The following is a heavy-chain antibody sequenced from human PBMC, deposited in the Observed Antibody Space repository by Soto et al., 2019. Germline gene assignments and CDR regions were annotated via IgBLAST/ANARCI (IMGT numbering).Heavy chain of an antibody. J-gene: IGHJ4*02. Sequence: SETLSLTCAVSGGSISPYYWAWIRRPPGKGLEWLGYIYFGGTTTYSPSLKSRLTMSLDTSKNQFSLKLTSVAAADTAVYYCARLGGFYQAFDSWGQGALVT. CDR3: ARLGGFYQAFDS. V-gene: IGHV4-59*12. CDR1: GGSISPYY. D-gene: IGHD3-22*01. CDR2: IYFGGTT.